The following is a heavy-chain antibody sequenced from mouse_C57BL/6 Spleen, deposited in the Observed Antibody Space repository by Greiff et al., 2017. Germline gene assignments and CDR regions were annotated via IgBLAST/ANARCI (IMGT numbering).Heavy chain of an antibody. CDR2: IWGDGST. CDR1: GFSLTSYG. CDR3: AKPYCYGNYGGAMDY. Sequence: QVQLKESGPGLVAPSQSLSITCTVSGFSLTSYGVSWVRQPPGKGLEWLGVIWGDGSTNYHSPLITSLSIGKDNSKSQVFLKLNNLQTDDTATYDGAKPYCYGNYGGAMDYWGQGTSVTVSS. J-gene: IGHJ4*01. V-gene: IGHV2-3*01. D-gene: IGHD2-1*01.